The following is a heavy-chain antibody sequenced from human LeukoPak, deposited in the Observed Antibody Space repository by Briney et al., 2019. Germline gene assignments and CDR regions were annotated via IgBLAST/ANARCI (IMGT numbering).Heavy chain of an antibody. CDR2: IYYSGST. CDR3: ARHGGDFWSGYYPTFGMDV. V-gene: IGHV4-39*01. Sequence: PSETLSLTCTVSGXSISSSSYYWGWIRQPPGKGLEWIGSIYYSGSTYYNPSLKSRVTISVDTSKNQFSLKLSSVTAADTAVYYCARHGGDFWSGYYPTFGMDVWGQGTTVTVSS. D-gene: IGHD3-3*01. J-gene: IGHJ6*02. CDR1: GXSISSSSYY.